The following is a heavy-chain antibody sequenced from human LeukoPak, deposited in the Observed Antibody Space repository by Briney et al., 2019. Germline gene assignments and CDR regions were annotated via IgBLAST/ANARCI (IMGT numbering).Heavy chain of an antibody. J-gene: IGHJ4*02. CDR1: GFTLSSYE. Sequence: GGSLRLSCAASGFTLSSYEKNWVRQAPGKGLEWVSYISSSGSVIYYADSVKGRFTISRDNAKKSLYLQMNSLRVEDTAVYYCARDGGSGSYYSDYWGQGTLVTVSS. CDR3: ARDGGSGSYYSDY. CDR2: ISSSGSVI. V-gene: IGHV3-48*03. D-gene: IGHD3-10*01.